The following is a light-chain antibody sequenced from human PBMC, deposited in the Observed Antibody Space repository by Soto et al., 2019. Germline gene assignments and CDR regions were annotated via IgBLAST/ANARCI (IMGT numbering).Light chain of an antibody. V-gene: IGLV1-44*01. J-gene: IGLJ3*02. CDR2: SNN. CDR3: AAWDGSLNGWV. Sequence: QSVLTQPPSVSAAPGQKVTISCSGSLSNIGGNTVHWYQQLPGTAPKILIYSNNQRPSGVPDRFSGSKSGTSASLAISGLQSEDGADYYCAAWDGSLNGWVFGGGTQLTVL. CDR1: LSNIGGNT.